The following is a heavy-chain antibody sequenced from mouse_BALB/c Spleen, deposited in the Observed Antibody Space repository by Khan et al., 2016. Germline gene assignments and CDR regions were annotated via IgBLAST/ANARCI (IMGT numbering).Heavy chain of an antibody. V-gene: IGHV3-2*02. CDR2: ISYSGST. Sequence: EVQLQESGPSLVKLSQTLSLTCSVTGDSITSGYWNWIRQFPGNRLEWMGYISYSGSTSYNPSLKSRISITRDTSKNQFFLQLNSVTSEDTATYYCARSDYGDKDAMDYWGQGTSVTVSS. D-gene: IGHD1-1*01. J-gene: IGHJ4*01. CDR1: GDSITSGY. CDR3: ARSDYGDKDAMDY.